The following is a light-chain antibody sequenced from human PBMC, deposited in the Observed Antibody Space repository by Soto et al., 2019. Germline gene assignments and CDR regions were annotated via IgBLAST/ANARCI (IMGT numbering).Light chain of an antibody. V-gene: IGKV3-20*01. CDR1: QSVSSSS. CDR3: QQYGNSPLYT. Sequence: EIVLTQSPGTLSLSPGDRATLSCRASQSVSSSSVAWYQQKPGQAPRLLIYGASTRATGIPDRFSGSGFGTDFILTISRLEPDDFAVYHCQQYGNSPLYTFGQGTKLEI. J-gene: IGKJ2*01. CDR2: GAS.